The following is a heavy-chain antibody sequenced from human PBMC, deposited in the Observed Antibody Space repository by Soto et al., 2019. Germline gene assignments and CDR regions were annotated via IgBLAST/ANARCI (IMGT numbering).Heavy chain of an antibody. J-gene: IGHJ5*01. V-gene: IGHV1-2*02. Sequence: AASVKVSCKASGYTFTAFYMNWVRQAPGQGIEWMGWVNPNTGVTKYAQKFQGRVTMNRDTSINTAYMELSGLTSDDTAVYYCTTLRLDSWGQGTLVTVSS. CDR1: GYTFTAFY. D-gene: IGHD3-9*01. CDR2: VNPNTGVT. CDR3: TTLRLDS.